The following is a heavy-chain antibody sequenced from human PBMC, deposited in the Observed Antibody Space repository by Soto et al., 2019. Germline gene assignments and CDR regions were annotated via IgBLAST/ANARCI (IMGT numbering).Heavy chain of an antibody. V-gene: IGHV4-59*01. Sequence: SETLSLTCTASGGSISSYYWSWIRQPPGKGLEWIGYIYYSGSTNYNPSLKSRVTISVDTSKNQFSLKLSSVTAADTAVYYCARVHSGYDNFDYWGQGTLVTVSS. D-gene: IGHD5-12*01. CDR2: IYYSGST. CDR3: ARVHSGYDNFDY. CDR1: GGSISSYY. J-gene: IGHJ4*02.